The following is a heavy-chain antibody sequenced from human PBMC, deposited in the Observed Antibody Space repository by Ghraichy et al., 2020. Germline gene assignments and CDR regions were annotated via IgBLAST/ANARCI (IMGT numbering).Heavy chain of an antibody. Sequence: GESQNISCAASGFTFSSYAMHWVRQAPGKGLEWVAVISYDGSNKYYADSVKGRFTISRDNSKNTLYLQMNSLRAEDTAVYYCATLGYCSSTSCHTPPDYWGQGTLVTVSS. J-gene: IGHJ4*02. V-gene: IGHV3-30-3*01. CDR2: ISYDGSNK. D-gene: IGHD2-2*02. CDR3: ATLGYCSSTSCHTPPDY. CDR1: GFTFSSYA.